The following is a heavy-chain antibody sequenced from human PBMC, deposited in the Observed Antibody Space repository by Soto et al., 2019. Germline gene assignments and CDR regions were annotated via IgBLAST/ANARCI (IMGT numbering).Heavy chain of an antibody. CDR3: ARLRGWLADLFDY. D-gene: IGHD6-19*01. CDR1: GYSFCSYG. V-gene: IGHV1-18*01. CDR2: ISAYNGNT. Sequence: APVKVSCEASGYSFCSYGISWVRQAPGQGLERMGWISAYNGNTNYAQKLQGRVTMTTDTSTSTAYMELRSRRSDDTAVYCCARLRGWLADLFDYWGQGTLVAVSS. J-gene: IGHJ4*02.